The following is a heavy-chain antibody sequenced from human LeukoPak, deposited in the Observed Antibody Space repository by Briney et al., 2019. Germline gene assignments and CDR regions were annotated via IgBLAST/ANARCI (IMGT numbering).Heavy chain of an antibody. Sequence: GGSLRLSCATSGFTFSSYEMNWVRQAPGKGLEWVANIKQDGSDIYYVDSVKGRFTISRDNAKNSLYLQMSSLRAEDTAVYYCTRGGRLHPQSPYWGQGTLVTVSS. CDR1: GFTFSSYE. D-gene: IGHD3-16*01. CDR2: IKQDGSDI. V-gene: IGHV3-7*01. CDR3: TRGGRLHPQSPY. J-gene: IGHJ4*02.